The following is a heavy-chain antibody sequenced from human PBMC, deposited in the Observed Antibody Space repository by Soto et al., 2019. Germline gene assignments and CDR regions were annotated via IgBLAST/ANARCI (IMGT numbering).Heavy chain of an antibody. V-gene: IGHV3-23*01. CDR3: AKVWPRAGSYYYYGMDV. CDR2: ISGSGGST. Sequence: LRLSCAASGFTFSSYAMSWVRQAPGKGLEWVSAISGSGGSTYYADSVKGRFTISRDNSKNTLYLQMNSLRAEDTAVYYCAKVWPRAGSYYYYGMDVWGQGTTVTVSS. J-gene: IGHJ6*02. CDR1: GFTFSSYA. D-gene: IGHD6-19*01.